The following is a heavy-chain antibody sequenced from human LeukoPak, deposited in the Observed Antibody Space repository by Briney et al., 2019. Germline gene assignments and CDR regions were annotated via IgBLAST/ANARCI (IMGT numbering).Heavy chain of an antibody. D-gene: IGHD2-8*01. V-gene: IGHV1-2*06. Sequence: ASVKVSCKASGYTFTGYYMHWVRRAPGQGLEWMGRINPNSGGTNYAQKFQGRVTMTRDTSISTAYMELSRLRSDDTAVYYCAREETPQDIVLMVYDYYYYYGMDVWGQGTTVTVSS. CDR3: AREETPQDIVLMVYDYYYYYGMDV. CDR2: INPNSGGT. J-gene: IGHJ6*02. CDR1: GYTFTGYY.